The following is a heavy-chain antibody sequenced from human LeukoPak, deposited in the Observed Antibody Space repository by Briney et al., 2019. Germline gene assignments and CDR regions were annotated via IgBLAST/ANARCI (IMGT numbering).Heavy chain of an antibody. Sequence: PGGSLRLSCAASGFTFRSYAMSWVRQAPGKGLEWVSTITGSGATTYYADSVKGRFTVSRDNSENTVYLQMNSLRAEDTAVYYCAKDSYYDSSGYYVAWGQGTLVTVSS. J-gene: IGHJ5*02. CDR2: ITGSGATT. CDR3: AKDSYYDSSGYYVA. CDR1: GFTFRSYA. D-gene: IGHD3-22*01. V-gene: IGHV3-23*01.